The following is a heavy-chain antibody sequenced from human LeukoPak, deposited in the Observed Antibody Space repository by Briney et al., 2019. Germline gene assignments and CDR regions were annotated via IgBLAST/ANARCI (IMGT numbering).Heavy chain of an antibody. J-gene: IGHJ6*02. CDR1: GYTFTSYA. D-gene: IGHD6-19*01. CDR2: INAGNGNT. Sequence: GASVKVSCKASGYTFTSYAMHWVRQAPGQRLEWMGWINAGNGNTKYSQKFQGRVTITRDTSASTAYMELSSLRSEDTAVYYCARDKIGEAVALYGVDVWGQGTTVTVSS. CDR3: ARDKIGEAVALYGVDV. V-gene: IGHV1-3*01.